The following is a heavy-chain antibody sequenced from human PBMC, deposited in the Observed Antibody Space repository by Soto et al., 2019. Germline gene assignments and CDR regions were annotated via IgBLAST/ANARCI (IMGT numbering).Heavy chain of an antibody. D-gene: IGHD2-21*01. CDR2: IYHNGIT. Sequence: PSETLSLTCRVFGTSISSFYWWAWVRQSPGKGLEWIGEIYHNGITKYNPSLKSRVSMSIDKSNNQFSLKLTSVTAADTAVYYCATVPPRIVVVLAEFPTWGQGTLVTVSS. V-gene: IGHV4-4*02. CDR3: ATVPPRIVVVLAEFPT. CDR1: GTSISSFYW. J-gene: IGHJ4*02.